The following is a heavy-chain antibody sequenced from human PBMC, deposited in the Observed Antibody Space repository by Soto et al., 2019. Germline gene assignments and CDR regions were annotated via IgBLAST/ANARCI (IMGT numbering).Heavy chain of an antibody. Sequence: GSLRLSCAASGFTFSTHAMSGVRQAPGKGLEWVSSISSGGTTTFYAASVEGRFTISRDKSKNTLYLQMNSLRADDTAVYFCAKEGGSIGGWFGRKFDSWGQGTQVTVSS. D-gene: IGHD3-16*01. CDR2: ISSGGTTT. J-gene: IGHJ4*02. CDR3: AKEGGSIGGWFGRKFDS. V-gene: IGHV3-23*01. CDR1: GFTFSTHA.